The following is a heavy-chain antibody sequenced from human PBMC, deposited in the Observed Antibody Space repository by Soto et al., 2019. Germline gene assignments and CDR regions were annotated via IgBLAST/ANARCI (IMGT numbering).Heavy chain of an antibody. CDR3: ASGGWLLYFDY. CDR1: GGSISSYY. CDR2: IYYSGST. V-gene: IGHV4-59*01. Sequence: QVQLQESGPGLVKPSETLSLTCTVSGGSISSYYWSLIRQPPGKGLEWIGYIYYSGSTNYNPSLKSRVTISVDTSENQFSLKLSSVTAADTAVYCCASGGWLLYFDYWGQGTLVTVSS. J-gene: IGHJ4*02. D-gene: IGHD6-19*01.